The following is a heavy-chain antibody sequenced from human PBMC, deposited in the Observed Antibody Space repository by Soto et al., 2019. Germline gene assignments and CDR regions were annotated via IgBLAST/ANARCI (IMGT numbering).Heavy chain of an antibody. Sequence: EVHLLESGGGLLQPGGSLRLSCSASGFDFSTHAMNWVLQAPGKWLEWVAAISDSGDNSNYASSVKGRFTISRDTSTHTLYLQMNGLRAEDTAAYFCARRQVGATKGKSWFDSWGQGTLVTVSS. J-gene: IGHJ5*01. CDR1: GFDFSTHA. D-gene: IGHD1-26*01. CDR3: ARRQVGATKGKSWFDS. V-gene: IGHV3-23*01. CDR2: ISDSGDNS.